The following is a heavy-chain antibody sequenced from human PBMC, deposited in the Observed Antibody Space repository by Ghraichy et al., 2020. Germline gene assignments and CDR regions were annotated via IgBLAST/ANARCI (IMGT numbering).Heavy chain of an antibody. CDR1: GFTFSSYA. Sequence: GESLNISCAASGFTFSSYAMSWVRQAPGKGLEWVSAISGSGGSTYYADSVKGRFTISRDNSKNTLYLQMNSLRAEDTAVYYCAKDRQGGYYLPDYWGQGTLVTVSS. V-gene: IGHV3-23*01. J-gene: IGHJ4*02. CDR3: AKDRQGGYYLPDY. CDR2: ISGSGGST. D-gene: IGHD3-10*01.